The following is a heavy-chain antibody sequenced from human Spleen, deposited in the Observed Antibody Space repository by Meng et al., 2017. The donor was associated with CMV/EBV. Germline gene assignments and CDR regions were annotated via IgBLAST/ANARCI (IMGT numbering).Heavy chain of an antibody. Sequence: GGSLRLSCAASKFTFSYFAMHWVRQAPGKGLEWLAVISYDGSNKYYADSVKGRFTISRDNSKNTLYMQLNSLRPEDTAVYYCAKDGGKYSSTWYDYFDCWGQGTLVTVSS. V-gene: IGHV3-30*04. CDR3: AKDGGKYSSTWYDYFDC. CDR2: ISYDGSNK. CDR1: KFTFSYFA. D-gene: IGHD6-13*01. J-gene: IGHJ4*02.